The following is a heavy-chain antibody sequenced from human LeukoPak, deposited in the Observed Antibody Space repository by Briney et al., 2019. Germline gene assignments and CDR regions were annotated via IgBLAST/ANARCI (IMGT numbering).Heavy chain of an antibody. V-gene: IGHV4-34*01. CDR1: GGSFSGYY. Sequence: SETLSLTCAVYGGSFSGYYWSWIRQPPGKGLEWIGEINHSGSTNYNPSLKSRVTISVDTSKNQFSLKLRSVTAADTAVYYCARKGSGLRPWGQGTLVTVSS. CDR2: INHSGST. J-gene: IGHJ4*02. CDR3: ARKGSGLRP. D-gene: IGHD6-19*01.